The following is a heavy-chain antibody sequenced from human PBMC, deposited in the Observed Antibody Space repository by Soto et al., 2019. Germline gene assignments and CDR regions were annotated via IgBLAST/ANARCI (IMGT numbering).Heavy chain of an antibody. J-gene: IGHJ6*02. CDR1: GFSFSNAW. D-gene: IGHD2-15*01. V-gene: IGHV3-15*07. Sequence: EVQLVESGRGLVKPGGSLSLSCAASGFSFSNAWMNWVRQAPGKVLEWVGRIKRKIDGATTDYAGPVKGRFTVFRDDSKSALYLQMNSLKGDDTAVYYCTTGSVEGVWGQGTTVTVS. CDR3: TTGSVEGV. CDR2: IKRKIDGATT.